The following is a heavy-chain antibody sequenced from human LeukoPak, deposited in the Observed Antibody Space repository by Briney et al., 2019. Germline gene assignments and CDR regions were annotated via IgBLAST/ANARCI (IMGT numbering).Heavy chain of an antibody. CDR1: GGSISSYY. V-gene: IGHV4-34*01. D-gene: IGHD5-24*01. J-gene: IGHJ3*02. CDR3: ARHRDKPQAFDI. CDR2: MNHSGST. Sequence: SETLSLTCTVSGGSISSYYWSWIRQPPGKGLEWIGEMNHSGSTNYNPALKSRVTISVDTSKNQFSLKLSSVTAADTAVYYCARHRDKPQAFDIWGQGTMVTVSS.